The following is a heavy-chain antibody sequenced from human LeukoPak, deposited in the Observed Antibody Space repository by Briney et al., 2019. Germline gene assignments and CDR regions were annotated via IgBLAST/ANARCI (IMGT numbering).Heavy chain of an antibody. CDR3: ARGGYIDY. CDR2: ISTSSSII. CDR1: GFTFSSYG. D-gene: IGHD5-12*01. Sequence: PGGSLRLSCAASGFTFSSYGMNWVRQAPGKGLEWVSYISTSSSIIYYADSVKGRFTISGDTAKSSLYLQMTSLRDDDTAVYYCARGGYIDYWGQGTLVTVSS. V-gene: IGHV3-48*02. J-gene: IGHJ4*02.